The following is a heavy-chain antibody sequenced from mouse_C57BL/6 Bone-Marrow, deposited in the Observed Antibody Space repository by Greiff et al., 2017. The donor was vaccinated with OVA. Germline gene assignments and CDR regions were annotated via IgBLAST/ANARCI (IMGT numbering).Heavy chain of an antibody. CDR1: GFNIKDDY. V-gene: IGHV14-4*01. CDR2: IDPENGDT. J-gene: IGHJ3*01. D-gene: IGHD2-13*01. CDR3: TTHPLRGDLFAY. Sequence: EVQLQQSGAELVRPGASVKLSCTASGFNIKDDYMHWVKQRPEQGLEWIGWIDPENGDTEYASKFQGKATITADTSSNTAYLQLSSLTSEDTAVYYCTTHPLRGDLFAYWGQGTLVTVSA.